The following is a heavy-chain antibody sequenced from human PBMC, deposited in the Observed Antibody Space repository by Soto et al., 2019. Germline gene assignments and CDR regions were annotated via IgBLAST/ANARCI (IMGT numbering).Heavy chain of an antibody. CDR2: ISGSGGST. V-gene: IGHV3-23*01. D-gene: IGHD6-19*01. J-gene: IGHJ4*02. Sequence: PGGSLRLSCAASGFTFSSYAMSWVRQAPGKGLEWVSAISGSGGSTYYADSVKGRFTISRDNSKNTLYLQMNNLRAEDTAVYYCAKPPWTYSSGWYFDYWGQGTLVTVSS. CDR1: GFTFSSYA. CDR3: AKPPWTYSSGWYFDY.